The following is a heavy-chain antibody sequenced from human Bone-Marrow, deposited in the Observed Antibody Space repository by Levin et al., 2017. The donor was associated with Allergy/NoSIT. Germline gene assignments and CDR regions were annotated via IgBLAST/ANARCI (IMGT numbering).Heavy chain of an antibody. D-gene: IGHD3-3*01. V-gene: IGHV3-20*01. CDR1: GFTFDDYG. J-gene: IGHJ3*02. CDR2: INWNGGST. Sequence: AGGSLRLSCAAPGFTFDDYGMSWVRQAPGKGLEWVSGINWNGGSTGYADSVKGRFTISRDNAKNSLYLQMNSLRAEDTALYHCARVRPDFWSGYYGAFDIWGQGTMVTVSS. CDR3: ARVRPDFWSGYYGAFDI.